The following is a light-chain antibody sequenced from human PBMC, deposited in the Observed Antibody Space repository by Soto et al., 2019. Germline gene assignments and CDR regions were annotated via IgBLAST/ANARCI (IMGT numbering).Light chain of an antibody. V-gene: IGLV2-14*01. Sequence: QSALTQPASVSGSPGQSITISCTGTSSDVGGYNYVSWYQQHPGKAPTLMISDVSNRPSGVSNRFSGSKSGNTASLTISGLQADDEAHYYCSSYTSSSTLVVFVGGTKLTVL. CDR2: DVS. J-gene: IGLJ2*01. CDR3: SSYTSSSTLVV. CDR1: SSDVGGYNY.